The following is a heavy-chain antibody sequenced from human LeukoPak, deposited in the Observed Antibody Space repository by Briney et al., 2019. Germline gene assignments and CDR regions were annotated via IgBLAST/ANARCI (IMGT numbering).Heavy chain of an antibody. Sequence: SETLSLTCTVSGGSISGYYWSWIRQPPGKGLEWIGEINHSGSTNYNPSLKSRVTISVDTSKNQFSLKLSSVTAADTAVYYCARVLEGSSGQHWYFDLWGRGTLVTVSS. CDR1: GGSISGYY. CDR3: ARVLEGSSGQHWYFDL. V-gene: IGHV4-34*01. CDR2: INHSGST. D-gene: IGHD6-19*01. J-gene: IGHJ2*01.